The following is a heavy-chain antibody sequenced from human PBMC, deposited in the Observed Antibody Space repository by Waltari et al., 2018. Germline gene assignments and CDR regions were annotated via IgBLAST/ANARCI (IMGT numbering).Heavy chain of an antibody. D-gene: IGHD3-10*01. CDR1: GGTFSSYA. V-gene: IGHV1-69*12. CDR2: IIPIFGTA. Sequence: QVQLVQSGAEVKKPGSSVKVSCKASGGTFSSYAISWVRQAPGQGLEWMGWIIPIFGTANYAQKFQGRVTITADESTSTAYMELSSLRSEDTAVYYCARWVPSRYGSGSPFDYWGQGTLVTVSS. J-gene: IGHJ4*02. CDR3: ARWVPSRYGSGSPFDY.